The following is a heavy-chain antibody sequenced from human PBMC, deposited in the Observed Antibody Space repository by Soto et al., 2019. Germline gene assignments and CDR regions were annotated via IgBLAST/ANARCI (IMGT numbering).Heavy chain of an antibody. J-gene: IGHJ6*02. CDR1: GFTFSSYA. CDR3: AKAVALGYYYYYYGMDV. Sequence: EVQLLESGGGLVQPGGSLRLSCAASGFTFSSYAMSWVRQAPGKGLEWVSAISGSGGSTYYADSVKGRFTISRDNSKNTLYLQMNSLRAEDTAVYYCAKAVALGYYYYYYGMDVWGQGTTVTVSS. D-gene: IGHD3-16*01. CDR2: ISGSGGST. V-gene: IGHV3-23*01.